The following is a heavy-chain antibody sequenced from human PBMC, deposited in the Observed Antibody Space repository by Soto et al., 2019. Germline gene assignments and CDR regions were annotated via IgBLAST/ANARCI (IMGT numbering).Heavy chain of an antibody. D-gene: IGHD5-18*01. CDR2: INHSGST. CDR1: GGSFSGYY. Sequence: PSETLSLTCAVYGGSFSGYYWSWIRQPPGKGLEWIGEINHSGSTNYNPSLKSRVTISVDTSKNQFSLKLSSVTAADTAVYYCAMDRGYSYGYSVYYYGMAGWGQRTTVTV. CDR3: AMDRGYSYGYSVYYYGMAG. J-gene: IGHJ6*02. V-gene: IGHV4-34*01.